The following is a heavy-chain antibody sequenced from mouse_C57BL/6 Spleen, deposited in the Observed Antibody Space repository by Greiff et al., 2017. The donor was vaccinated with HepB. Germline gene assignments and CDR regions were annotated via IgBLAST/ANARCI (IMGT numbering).Heavy chain of an antibody. Sequence: VQLQQSGAELVRPGTSVKVSCKASGYAFTNYLIEWVKQRPGQGLEWIGVINPGSGGTNYNEKFKGKATLTADKSASTAYMQLSSLTSEDSAVYFCARGTGTCFDYWGKGTTLTVSS. D-gene: IGHD4-1*01. J-gene: IGHJ2*01. CDR1: GYAFTNYL. CDR3: ARGTGTCFDY. CDR2: INPGSGGT. V-gene: IGHV1-54*01.